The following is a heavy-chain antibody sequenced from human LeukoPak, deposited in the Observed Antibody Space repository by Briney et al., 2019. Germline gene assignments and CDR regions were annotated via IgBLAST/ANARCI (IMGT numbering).Heavy chain of an antibody. V-gene: IGHV3-23*01. CDR2: VSGSGGYT. J-gene: IGHJ4*02. CDR1: GFTFSSYA. Sequence: GGSLRLSCVASGFTFSSYAMSWVRQAPGKGLEWVSSVSGSGGYTYYAGSVKGRFTISRDNSKNTLYLQMNSLRAEDTAIYYCAKDRPNYYDSSGHYYRRDGDYWGQGTLVTVPS. D-gene: IGHD3-22*01. CDR3: AKDRPNYYDSSGHYYRRDGDY.